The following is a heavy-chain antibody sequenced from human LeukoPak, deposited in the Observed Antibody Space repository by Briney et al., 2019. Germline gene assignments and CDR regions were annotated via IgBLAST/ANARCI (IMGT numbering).Heavy chain of an antibody. Sequence: GGSLRLSCAASGFTFSSYRMHWVRQAPGKGLEWVSRIDSDGSGTGYADSVKGRFTISRDNAKNTLYLQMNSLRAEDTAVYYCARGDVNWGQGTLVTVSS. J-gene: IGHJ4*02. CDR2: IDSDGSGT. CDR1: GFTFSSYR. V-gene: IGHV3-74*01. CDR3: ARGDVN.